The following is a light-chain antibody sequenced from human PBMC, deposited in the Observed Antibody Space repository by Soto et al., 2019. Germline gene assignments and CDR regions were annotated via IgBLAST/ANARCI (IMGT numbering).Light chain of an antibody. V-gene: IGKV3-15*01. CDR3: QHYHNWPPEGS. CDR1: QSVSSN. J-gene: IGKJ1*01. Sequence: EIVMTQFPPTLSVSPGERATLSCRASQSVSSNLAWYQQKPGQAPRLLIYDASTRDTGIPARFSASGSGTEFTLTISSLQSEDFAVYYCQHYHNWPPEGSFGQGTKVDI. CDR2: DAS.